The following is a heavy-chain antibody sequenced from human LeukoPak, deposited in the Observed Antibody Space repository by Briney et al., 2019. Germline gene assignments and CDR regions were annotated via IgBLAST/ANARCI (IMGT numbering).Heavy chain of an antibody. CDR3: AGDLGYYDSSGYSYFDY. J-gene: IGHJ4*02. CDR1: GFTFSSCS. V-gene: IGHV3-21*01. D-gene: IGHD3-22*01. Sequence: GGSLRLSCAASGFTFSSCSMNWVRQAPGKGLEWVSSISSSGSYIYYADSVKGRFTISRDNAKNSLYLQMNSLRAEDTAVYYCAGDLGYYDSSGYSYFDYWGQGALVTVSS. CDR2: ISSSGSYI.